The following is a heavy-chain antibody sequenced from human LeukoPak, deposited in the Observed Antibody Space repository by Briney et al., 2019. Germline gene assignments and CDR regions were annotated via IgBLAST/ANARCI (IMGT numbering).Heavy chain of an antibody. CDR2: IYSGDRR. Sequence: GGSLRLSCEVSGLSVRGSYMSWVRQAPGKGLEWVSVIYSGDRRYYADSVKGRFTISRDTSKNTLYLQMNNLRADDTARYYCTRDLTGTTWYDCDYWGQGTLVTISS. D-gene: IGHD6-13*01. J-gene: IGHJ4*02. V-gene: IGHV3-53*01. CDR3: TRDLTGTTWYDCDY. CDR1: GLSVRGSY.